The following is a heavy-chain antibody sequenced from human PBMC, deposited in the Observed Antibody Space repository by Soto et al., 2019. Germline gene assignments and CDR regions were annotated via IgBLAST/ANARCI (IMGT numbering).Heavy chain of an antibody. CDR2: IYSSGTT. CDR3: ARQASYDFWDGRFYYNYYMDV. J-gene: IGHJ6*03. CDR1: SGSISGYY. D-gene: IGHD3-3*01. V-gene: IGHV4-59*08. Sequence: QVPLQESGPGLVKPSETLSLSCTVSSGSISGYYWSWIRQPPGKGLEWIGSIYSSGTTYYNPSLKSRVTMSVDTPKIQFSLNLSSVTAADTAVYYCARQASYDFWDGRFYYNYYMDVWGKGTPVTVSS.